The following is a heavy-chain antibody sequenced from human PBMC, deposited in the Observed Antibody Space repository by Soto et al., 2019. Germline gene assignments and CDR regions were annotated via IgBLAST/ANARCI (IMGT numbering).Heavy chain of an antibody. V-gene: IGHV1-69*02. CDR2: IIPILGIA. CDR1: GGTFSSYT. J-gene: IGHJ4*02. Sequence: SVKVSCKASGGTFSSYTISWVRQAPGQGLEWMGRIIPILGIANYAQKFQGRVTITADKSTSTAYMELSSLRSEDTAVYYCLVTYDILTGYDEGPLDYWGQGTLVTVSS. D-gene: IGHD3-9*01. CDR3: LVTYDILTGYDEGPLDY.